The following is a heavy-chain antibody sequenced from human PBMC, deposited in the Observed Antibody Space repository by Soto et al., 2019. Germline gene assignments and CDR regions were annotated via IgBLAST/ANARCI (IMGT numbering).Heavy chain of an antibody. J-gene: IGHJ4*02. D-gene: IGHD5-12*01. Sequence: SETLSLTCAVNGGSLRGYYWNWIRQSPGKGLEWIGEINQNGGTKYNPSLKSRVSISVVASTNQFSLKLNSVTAADKAVYYCVRGGGYDSFDFWGQGIQVTVSS. CDR2: INQNGGT. CDR1: GGSLRGYY. V-gene: IGHV4-34*01. CDR3: VRGGGYDSFDF.